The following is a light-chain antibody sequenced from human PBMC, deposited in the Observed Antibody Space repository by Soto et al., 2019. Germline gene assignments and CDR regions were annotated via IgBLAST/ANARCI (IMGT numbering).Light chain of an antibody. CDR3: QQYGSSPRT. Sequence: EIVLTQSPGTLSMSPGERATLSCRASQSISSNYLAWYQQKPGQAPRLLIYGASSRATGIPDRCSGSGSGTDFTLAISRPEAEDFAVYYCQQYGSSPRTFGQGTKVEFK. V-gene: IGKV3-20*01. CDR2: GAS. CDR1: QSISSNY. J-gene: IGKJ1*01.